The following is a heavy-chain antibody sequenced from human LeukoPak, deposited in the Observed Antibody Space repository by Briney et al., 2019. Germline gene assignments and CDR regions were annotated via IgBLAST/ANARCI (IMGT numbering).Heavy chain of an antibody. V-gene: IGHV1-18*01. CDR3: ARADIIVVAGATPVGSAFEY. CDR2: ISADKGDT. D-gene: IGHD2-15*01. CDR1: GYTFISYG. J-gene: IGHJ4*02. Sequence: ASVKVSCKTSGYTFISYGISWLRQAPGQGIEWMGWISADKGDTEYAQKFQGRLTVTRDTSTSTAYMELKRLKSDDTAVYYCARADIIVVAGATPVGSAFEYWGQGTLITVS.